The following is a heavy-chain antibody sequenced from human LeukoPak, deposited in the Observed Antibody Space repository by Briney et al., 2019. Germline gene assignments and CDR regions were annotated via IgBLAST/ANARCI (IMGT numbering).Heavy chain of an antibody. CDR1: GFTFSSYA. V-gene: IGHV3-30-3*01. Sequence: GGSLRLSCAVSGFTFSSYAMHWVRQAPGKGLEWVAVISYDGSNKYYADSVKGRFTISRDNSKNTLYLQMNSLRAEDTAVYYCARGSVALRGYFDYWGQGTLVAVSS. CDR3: ARGSVALRGYFDY. CDR2: ISYDGSNK. J-gene: IGHJ4*02. D-gene: IGHD5-12*01.